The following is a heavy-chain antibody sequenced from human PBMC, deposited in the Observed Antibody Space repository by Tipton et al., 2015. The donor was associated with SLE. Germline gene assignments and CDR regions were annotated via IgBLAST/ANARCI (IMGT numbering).Heavy chain of an antibody. Sequence: QSGPEAKKPGASVKVSCKASGYTFTSYGISWVRQAPGQGLEWMGWISAYNGNTNYAQKLQGRVTMTTDTSTSTAYMELRSLRSDDTAVYYCARGGPGYSSRGYEAFDIWGQGTMVTVSS. V-gene: IGHV1-18*01. J-gene: IGHJ3*02. CDR2: ISAYNGNT. CDR3: ARGGPGYSSRGYEAFDI. CDR1: GYTFTSYG. D-gene: IGHD6-13*01.